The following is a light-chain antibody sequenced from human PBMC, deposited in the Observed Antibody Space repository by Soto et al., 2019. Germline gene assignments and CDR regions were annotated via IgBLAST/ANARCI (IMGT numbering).Light chain of an antibody. Sequence: EIVLTQSPGTLSLSPGERATLSCRASQSVSSSYLAWYQQKPGQAPRLLIYGASSRATGIPDRFSGSGSGTHFTLTIRRLEPEDFAVYDCQQYGSSLPWTTGQGTKVEIK. V-gene: IGKV3-20*01. CDR2: GAS. CDR3: QQYGSSLPWT. J-gene: IGKJ1*01. CDR1: QSVSSSY.